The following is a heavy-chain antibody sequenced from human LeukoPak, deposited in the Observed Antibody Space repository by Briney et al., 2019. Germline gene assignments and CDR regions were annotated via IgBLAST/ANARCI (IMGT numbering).Heavy chain of an antibody. D-gene: IGHD5-18*01. CDR1: GFTFSSYS. CDR2: IKQDGSEK. CDR3: ARAPYNYGYY. J-gene: IGHJ4*02. V-gene: IGHV3-7*01. Sequence: GGSLRLSCAASGFTFSSYSMNWVRQAPGKGLEWVANIKQDGSEKYYVDSVKGRFTISRDNAKNSLYLQMNSLRAEDTAVYFCARAPYNYGYYWGQGTLVTVSS.